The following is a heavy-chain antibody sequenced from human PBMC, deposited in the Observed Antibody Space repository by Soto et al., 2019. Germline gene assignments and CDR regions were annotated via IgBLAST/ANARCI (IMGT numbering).Heavy chain of an antibody. CDR2: NYTSGST. D-gene: IGHD3-22*01. CDR1: GGSISSYY. Sequence: ETLSLTCTVYGGSISSYYARWIRQPAGKGLEWIGRNYTSGSTNYNPSLKSRVTMSVDTSKNQFSLKLTSVTAADTAVYYCASTTYYYDRSGYCYVDYWGQGTLVTVSS. V-gene: IGHV4-4*07. J-gene: IGHJ4*02. CDR3: ASTTYYYDRSGYCYVDY.